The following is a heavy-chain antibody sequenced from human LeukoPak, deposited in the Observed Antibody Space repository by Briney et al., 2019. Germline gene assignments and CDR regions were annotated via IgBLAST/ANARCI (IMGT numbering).Heavy chain of an antibody. CDR2: INPNSGGT. J-gene: IGHJ4*02. CDR3: ARVASDQDFDF. Sequence: ASVKVSCKASGYTFTRYSMHWVRQAPGQGLEWMGWINPNSGGTKYAQKFQGRVTMTRDTSINTAYMELSRLRSDDTAVYYCARVASDQDFDFWGQGTLVTVSS. CDR1: GYTFTRYS. D-gene: IGHD5-12*01. V-gene: IGHV1-2*02.